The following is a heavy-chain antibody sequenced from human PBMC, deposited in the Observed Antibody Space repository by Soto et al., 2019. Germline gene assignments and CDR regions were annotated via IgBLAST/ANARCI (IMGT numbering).Heavy chain of an antibody. CDR2: IYYRGGT. D-gene: IGHD2-2*01. Sequence: QVQLQESGPGLVKPSETLSLTCSVSGDSISSGTYYWSWIRQSPGKELEWIGYIYYRGGTNYNPSLKSRVTISLETSKNQFSLNLSSVTAADTAIYYCARDLRESSANALWGQGILVIVSS. CDR3: ARDLRESSANAL. V-gene: IGHV4-61*01. CDR1: GDSISSGTYY. J-gene: IGHJ4*02.